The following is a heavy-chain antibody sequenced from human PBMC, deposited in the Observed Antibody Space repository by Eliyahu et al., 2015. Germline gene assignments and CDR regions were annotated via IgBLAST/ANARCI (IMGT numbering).Heavy chain of an antibody. CDR3: ARSGSSFNFRDTYDT. CDR1: GFTFTNYF. Sequence: QARLVQSGAEVKRPGASVKVSCKTSGFTFTNYFLHXVRQAPGQGLEWMGWIIADGGGTEYAQKFQGRVTMTTDTSISTVYMELNTLTSDDTAVYYCARSGSSFNFRDTYDTWGQGTVVTVSS. V-gene: IGHV1-2*02. J-gene: IGHJ3*02. D-gene: IGHD3-10*01. CDR2: IIADGGGT.